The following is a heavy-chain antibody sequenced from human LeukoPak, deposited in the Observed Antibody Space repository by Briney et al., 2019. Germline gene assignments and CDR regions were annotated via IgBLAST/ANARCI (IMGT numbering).Heavy chain of an antibody. D-gene: IGHD2-2*01. CDR1: GHTFTNYY. J-gene: IGHJ4*02. CDR2: INPTGDST. Sequence: ASVKVSCKASGHTFTNYYIHWVRQAPGQGLEWMGIINPTGDSTSYAQKFQARVTMTRDTSTNTVYMELSSLRSEDTAVYYCARHPSPQLHHFDNWGQGTLVTVSS. CDR3: ARHPSPQLHHFDN. V-gene: IGHV1-46*01.